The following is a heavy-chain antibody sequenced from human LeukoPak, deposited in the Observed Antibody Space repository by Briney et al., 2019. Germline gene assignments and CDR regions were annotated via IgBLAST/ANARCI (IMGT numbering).Heavy chain of an antibody. J-gene: IGHJ4*02. CDR1: GFTFSTYG. CDR2: IRYDADNK. CDR3: AKALGGYYYFDF. Sequence: GGSLRLSCAASGFTFSTYGMHWVRQAPGKGLEWVASIRYDADNKYYADSVRGRFTISRDNSKNTLFLQMNSLRAEDTAVYYCAKALGGYYYFDFWGQGTLVTVSS. D-gene: IGHD2-21*02. V-gene: IGHV3-30*02.